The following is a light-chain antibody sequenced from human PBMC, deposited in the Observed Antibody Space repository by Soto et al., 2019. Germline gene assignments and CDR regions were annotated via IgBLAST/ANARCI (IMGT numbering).Light chain of an antibody. J-gene: IGKJ1*01. Sequence: DIVLTQSPGTMSLSPGDRATLSRRASQRVSTFLAWYQQRPGQAPRLLISEASNRATGIPARFSGSGSGTDFTLTISSLEPEDFAVYYCQQSHNWPRTFGQGTKVAIK. CDR1: QRVSTF. CDR2: EAS. CDR3: QQSHNWPRT. V-gene: IGKV3-11*01.